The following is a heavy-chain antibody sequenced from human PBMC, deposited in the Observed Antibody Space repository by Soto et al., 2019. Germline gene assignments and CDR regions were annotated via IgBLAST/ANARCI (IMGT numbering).Heavy chain of an antibody. CDR3: ARDARNADYDY. D-gene: IGHD3-16*01. J-gene: IGHJ4*02. CDR2: IHGTRSII. V-gene: IGHV3-48*02. Sequence: EVQLVESGGGVVQPGGSLRLSCAVSGFTFSTHAMNWVRQAPGKGLEWVAYIHGTRSIIYYADSVKGRFTISRDNAKNSLFLQMYSLRDEDTAVYYCARDARNADYDYWGQGTLVTVSS. CDR1: GFTFSTHA.